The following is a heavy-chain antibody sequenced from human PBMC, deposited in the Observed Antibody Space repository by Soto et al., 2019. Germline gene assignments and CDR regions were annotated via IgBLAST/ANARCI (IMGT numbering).Heavy chain of an antibody. CDR2: IWHDGIKK. D-gene: IGHD6-19*01. CDR3: ARDRGADAPIDF. CDR1: RFTFSDYG. Sequence: QVQLVESGGGVVQPERSLRLSCVASRFTFSDYGMHWVRQAPGKGLELVAVIWHDGIKKDYVDSVKGRFTVSRDNSKNTLYLQMNSLRVEDTATYYCARDRGADAPIDFWGQGTLVTVSS. J-gene: IGHJ4*02. V-gene: IGHV3-33*01.